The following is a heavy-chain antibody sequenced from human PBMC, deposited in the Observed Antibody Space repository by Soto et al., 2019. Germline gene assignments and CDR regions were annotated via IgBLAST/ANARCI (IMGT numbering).Heavy chain of an antibody. Sequence: GGSLRLSCAASGFSFSSYAMSWVRQAPGKGLEWVSCMSAGGGSTFHADSVKGRFTISRDNSKSTLYLQMNSLRAEDTAVYYCAKGSYGSGTDYFYGMDVRGQGTTVTVSS. D-gene: IGHD3-10*01. V-gene: IGHV3-23*01. CDR3: AKGSYGSGTDYFYGMDV. CDR1: GFSFSSYA. J-gene: IGHJ6*02. CDR2: MSAGGGST.